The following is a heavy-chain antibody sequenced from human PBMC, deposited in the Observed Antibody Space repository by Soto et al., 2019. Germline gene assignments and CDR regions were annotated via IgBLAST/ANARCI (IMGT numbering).Heavy chain of an antibody. CDR2: ISAYNGNT. J-gene: IGHJ4*02. CDR3: ARDRGGIAARPIDY. CDR1: AYTFTSYG. D-gene: IGHD6-6*01. V-gene: IGHV1-18*01. Sequence: AAVQVSCKASAYTFTSYGISWVRQAPGQGLEWMGWISAYNGNTNYAQKLQGRVTMTTDTSTSTAYMELRSLRADDTAVYYCARDRGGIAARPIDYWGQGTLVTVSS.